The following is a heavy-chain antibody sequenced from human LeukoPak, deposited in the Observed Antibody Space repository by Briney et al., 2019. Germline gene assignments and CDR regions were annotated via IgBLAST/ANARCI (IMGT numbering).Heavy chain of an antibody. CDR1: GFTFSDYY. Sequence: GGSLRLSCAASGFTFSDYYMSWLRQAPGKGLEWVSYISSSGSTIYYADSVKGRFTISRDNAKNSLYLQINNLRVEDTAVYYCARDQPIGYNYGYPFDNWGQGTLVTVSS. CDR3: ARDQPIGYNYGYPFDN. J-gene: IGHJ4*02. CDR2: ISSSGSTI. D-gene: IGHD5-18*01. V-gene: IGHV3-11*04.